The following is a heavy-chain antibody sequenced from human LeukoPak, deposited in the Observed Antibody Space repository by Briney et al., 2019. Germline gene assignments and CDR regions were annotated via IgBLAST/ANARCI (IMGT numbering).Heavy chain of an antibody. Sequence: PGVSLRLSCAASGFDVSSNYMSWVRQAPGKGPEWVSVLYGGDRTYYADSVKGRFTISADKSSNTLYLQMNSLGAEDTAVYYCARAQYYYDSGACGPDYWGQGTQVTVSS. V-gene: IGHV3-53*01. D-gene: IGHD3-22*01. J-gene: IGHJ4*02. CDR2: LYGGDRT. CDR1: GFDVSSNY. CDR3: ARAQYYYDSGACGPDY.